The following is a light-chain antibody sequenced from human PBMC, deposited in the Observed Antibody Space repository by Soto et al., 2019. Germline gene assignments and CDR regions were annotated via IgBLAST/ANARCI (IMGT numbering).Light chain of an antibody. CDR2: GAS. CDR3: QQYGSSPPWT. J-gene: IGKJ1*01. Sequence: EIVLTQSPGTPSLSPGERATLSCRASQSVSSDYLAWYQQKPGQAPRLLIYGASSRATGIPDRFSGSGSGTDFSLSISRLEPEDFAVYFCQQYGSSPPWTFGQGTKVEIK. CDR1: QSVSSDY. V-gene: IGKV3-20*01.